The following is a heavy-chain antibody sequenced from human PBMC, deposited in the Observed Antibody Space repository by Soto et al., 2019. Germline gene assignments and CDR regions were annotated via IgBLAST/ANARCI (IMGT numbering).Heavy chain of an antibody. CDR1: GGSVSSYL. J-gene: IGHJ4*02. CDR3: ARGPGASDYYFDY. V-gene: IGHV4-59*02. D-gene: IGHD3-10*01. Sequence: SETRSLTWMVSGGSVSSYLWSWIRQPPGKGLEWIGYIYYTGSTNYSPSLKGRVTISLDASKSQFSLKLTSVTAADTAVYYCARGPGASDYYFDYWGSGTLVTVSS. CDR2: IYYTGST.